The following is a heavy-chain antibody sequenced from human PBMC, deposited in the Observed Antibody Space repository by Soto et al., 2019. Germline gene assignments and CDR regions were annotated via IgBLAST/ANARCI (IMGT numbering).Heavy chain of an antibody. Sequence: SETLSLTCAVSGDSISSVLYSWNWIRQPPGKALEWIGYIYHSGSTYYNPSLKSRVTILVDMSKNQFSLKLTSVTAADTAVYYCDRAGNRSLGHNWFDPWGQGTLVTVSS. CDR1: GDSISSVLYS. J-gene: IGHJ5*02. CDR3: DRAGNRSLGHNWFDP. V-gene: IGHV4-30-2*01. CDR2: IYHSGST. D-gene: IGHD3-10*01.